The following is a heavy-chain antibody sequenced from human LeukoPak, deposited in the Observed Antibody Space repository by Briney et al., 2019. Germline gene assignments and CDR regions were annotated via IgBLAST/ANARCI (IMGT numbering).Heavy chain of an antibody. Sequence: PGGSLRLSCAASGFTFSNAWMSWVRQAPGKGLEWVGRIKSKTDGGTTDYAAPMKGRFTISRDDSKNTLYLQMNSLKTEDTAVYYCTTDISRGWLRYTPAEGYWGQGTLVTVSS. CDR1: GFTFSNAW. V-gene: IGHV3-15*01. D-gene: IGHD5-12*01. CDR3: TTDISRGWLRYTPAEGY. J-gene: IGHJ4*02. CDR2: IKSKTDGGTT.